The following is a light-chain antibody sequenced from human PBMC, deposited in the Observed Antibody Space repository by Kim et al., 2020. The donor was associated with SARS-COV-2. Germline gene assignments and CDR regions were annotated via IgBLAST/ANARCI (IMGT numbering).Light chain of an antibody. CDR1: SLRSYY. Sequence: SYELTQDPAVSVALGQTVRITCQGDSLRSYYATWYQQKPGQAPILVIYGKNNRPSGIPDRFSGSSSGNTASLTITGTQAGDEADYYWNSRDSNDNVVFGGGAQLTVL. V-gene: IGLV3-19*01. CDR3: NSRDSNDNVV. CDR2: GKN. J-gene: IGLJ2*01.